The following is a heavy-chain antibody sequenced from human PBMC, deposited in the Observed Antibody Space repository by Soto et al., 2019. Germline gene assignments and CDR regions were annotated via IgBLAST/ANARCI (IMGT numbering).Heavy chain of an antibody. D-gene: IGHD1-1*01. CDR2: IKSKTDGGTT. CDR3: ATYWNQPG. Sequence: HLVESGGDLVKPGGSLRLSCAASGFTFTNAWMSWVRQAPGKGPEWVGRIKSKTDGGTTDYAAPMKGRFTISRDDSKSTLYLQMNSLETEDTAVYYCATYWNQPGWGQGTLVTVSS. CDR1: GFTFTNAW. J-gene: IGHJ4*02. V-gene: IGHV3-15*01.